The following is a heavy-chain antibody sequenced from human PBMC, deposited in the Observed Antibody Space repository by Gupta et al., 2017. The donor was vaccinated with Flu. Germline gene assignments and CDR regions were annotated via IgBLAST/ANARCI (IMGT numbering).Heavy chain of an antibody. V-gene: IGHV3-30*18. J-gene: IGHJ4*02. Sequence: YGMHWVRQAPGKGLEWVAVISYDGSNKYYADSVKGRFTISRDNSKNTLYLQMNSLRAEDTAVYYCAKAQLRWLPLPSFDYWGQGTLVTVSS. CDR2: ISYDGSNK. CDR3: AKAQLRWLPLPSFDY. CDR1: YG. D-gene: IGHD4-17*01.